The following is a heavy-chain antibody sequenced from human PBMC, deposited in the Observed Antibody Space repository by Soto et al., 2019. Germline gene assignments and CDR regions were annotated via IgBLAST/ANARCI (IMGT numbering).Heavy chain of an antibody. CDR2: INPSGGST. V-gene: IGHV1-46*03. D-gene: IGHD6-13*01. CDR1: GYTFTTYY. Sequence: QVQLVQSGAEVKKPGASVKVSCKASGYTFTTYYMHWVRQAPGQGLEWMGMINPSGGSTSYAQKFQGRVTMTRDPSTSTVYMELSSLSSEDTSVYYCARDGIGAATGSNWGQGSLVTVSS. CDR3: ARDGIGAATGSN. J-gene: IGHJ4*02.